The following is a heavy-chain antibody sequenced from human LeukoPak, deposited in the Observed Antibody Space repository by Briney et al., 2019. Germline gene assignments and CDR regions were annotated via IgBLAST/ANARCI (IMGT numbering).Heavy chain of an antibody. J-gene: IGHJ4*02. Sequence: GGSLRLSCAASGFTFSSYAMSWVRQAPGKGLEWVSAISGSGGSTYYADSVKGRFTISRDNSKDTLYLQMNSLRAEDTAVYYCAKVEASYGDYYFDYWGQGTLVTVSS. D-gene: IGHD4-17*01. V-gene: IGHV3-23*01. CDR3: AKVEASYGDYYFDY. CDR1: GFTFSSYA. CDR2: ISGSGGST.